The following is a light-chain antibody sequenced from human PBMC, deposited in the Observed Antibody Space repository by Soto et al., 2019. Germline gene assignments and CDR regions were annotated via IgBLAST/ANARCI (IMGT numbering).Light chain of an antibody. CDR1: QSVTNDY. J-gene: IGKJ1*01. V-gene: IGKV3-20*01. CDR3: QQWARSPLS. CDR2: DAS. Sequence: EIVLTQSPGTLSLSPGERATLSCRASQSVTNDYLAWYQQKPGQAPRLLIYDASSRATGIPDRFSGSGSGTDFTVSISRLEPEDFAVYYFQQWARSPLSFGQGTKVEIK.